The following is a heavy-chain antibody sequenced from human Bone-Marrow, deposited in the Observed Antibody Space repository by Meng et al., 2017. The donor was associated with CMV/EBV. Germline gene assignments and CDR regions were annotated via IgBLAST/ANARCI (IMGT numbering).Heavy chain of an antibody. CDR3: ARGTGHCSGGSCYSGFDP. Sequence: GGSLRLSCVASGFTFSTDWMHWVRQAPGKGPVWVARVKGDGSGTNYADFVKGRFTISRDNAKNTVFLQMNSLRSEDTAVYYCARGTGHCSGGSCYSGFDPWGQGTLVTVSS. J-gene: IGHJ5*02. CDR2: VKGDGSGT. V-gene: IGHV3-74*01. CDR1: GFTFSTDW. D-gene: IGHD2-15*01.